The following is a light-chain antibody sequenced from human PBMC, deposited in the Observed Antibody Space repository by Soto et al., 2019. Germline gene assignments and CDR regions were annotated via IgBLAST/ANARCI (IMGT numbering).Light chain of an antibody. Sequence: QSALTQPRSVSGSHGQSVTISCTGTSSDVGGYNYVSWYQQHPGKAPKLMIYDVSKRPSGVPDRFSGSKSGNTASLTISGLQAEDEADYYCCSYAGSYTYCVFGGGTQLTVL. V-gene: IGLV2-11*01. CDR2: DVS. CDR3: CSYAGSYTYCV. CDR1: SSDVGGYNY. J-gene: IGLJ3*02.